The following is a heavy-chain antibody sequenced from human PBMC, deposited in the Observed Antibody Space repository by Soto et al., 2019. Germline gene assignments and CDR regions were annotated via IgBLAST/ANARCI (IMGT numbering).Heavy chain of an antibody. D-gene: IGHD6-13*01. CDR3: ASSLVAAADYYYYGMDV. V-gene: IGHV3-20*04. CDR2: INWNGGST. CDR1: GFTFDDYG. J-gene: IGHJ6*02. Sequence: PGGSLRLSCAASGFTFDDYGMSWVRQAPGKGLEWVSGINWNGGSTGYADSVKGRFTISRDNAKNSLYLQMNSLRAEDTALYYRASSLVAAADYYYYGMDVWGQGTTVTVSS.